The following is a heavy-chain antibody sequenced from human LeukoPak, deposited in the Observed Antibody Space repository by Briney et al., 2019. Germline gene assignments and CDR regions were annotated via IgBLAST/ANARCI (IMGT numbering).Heavy chain of an antibody. V-gene: IGHV3-72*01. CDR3: TRDGGEGGNSAFDI. J-gene: IGHJ3*02. Sequence: GGSLTLSCAASGFTFSDYILDWVHQAPGKGLEWVGRIRRITNSYTTEYAASVKGRFIISRDDSKNSLYLHMNSLKTEDTAVYHCTRDGGEGGNSAFDIWGQGTVVTVSS. CDR1: GFTFSDYI. D-gene: IGHD3-16*01. CDR2: IRRITNSYTT.